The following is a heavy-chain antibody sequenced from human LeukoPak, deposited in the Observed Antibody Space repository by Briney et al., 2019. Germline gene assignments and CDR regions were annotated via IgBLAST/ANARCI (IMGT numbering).Heavy chain of an antibody. CDR3: ARATVTNTVLDV. CDR1: GFTFSSYW. CDR2: IKQDVSEK. Sequence: GGSLRLSCVASGFTFSSYWMNWVRQAPGRGLEWVANIKQDVSEKYYVDSVKGRFSISRDNAKNSLYLQMNSLRVEDTAIYYCARATVTNTVLDVWGHGTTVTVSS. D-gene: IGHD4-17*01. V-gene: IGHV3-7*01. J-gene: IGHJ6*02.